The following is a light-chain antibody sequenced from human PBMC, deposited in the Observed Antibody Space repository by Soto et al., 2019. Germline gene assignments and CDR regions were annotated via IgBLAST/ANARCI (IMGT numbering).Light chain of an antibody. Sequence: EIVLTQSPGTLSFSPGQRATLSCRATQSVSSGYLAWYQKKPGQAPRLLIYAASNRANVIPDRFSGSGSGTDFTLTISGLEPEDFAVYYCYQDGSSPYTFGQGTKLEIK. J-gene: IGKJ2*01. CDR2: AAS. CDR1: QSVSSGY. CDR3: YQDGSSPYT. V-gene: IGKV3-20*01.